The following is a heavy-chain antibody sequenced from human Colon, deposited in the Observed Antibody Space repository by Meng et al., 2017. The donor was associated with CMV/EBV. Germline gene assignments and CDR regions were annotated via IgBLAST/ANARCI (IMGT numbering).Heavy chain of an antibody. CDR1: GYIFTSYG. D-gene: IGHD2-15*01. Sequence: ASVKVSCKASGYIFTSYGISWVRQAAGQGREGMGWISTHNGYTSYAQKFQDRVTMITDTSTSTAYMDLRSLRSDDSAVYYCARYCSGGNCYSKPGLAKCFDLWGQGTLVTVSS. CDR2: ISTHNGYT. CDR3: ARYCSGGNCYSKPGLAKCFDL. V-gene: IGHV1-18*01. J-gene: IGHJ4*02.